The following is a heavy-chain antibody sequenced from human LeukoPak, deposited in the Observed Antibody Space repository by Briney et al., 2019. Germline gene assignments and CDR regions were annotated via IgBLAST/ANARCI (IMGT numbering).Heavy chain of an antibody. J-gene: IGHJ6*03. V-gene: IGHV1-2*02. Sequence: GASVKVSCKASAYTFNDYYIHWVRQAPGQGLEWMGWINPKSGGTNYAQKFRGRVTMTRDTSISTAYMELRSLRSDDTAVYYCARVITPYYYYMDVWGQGTLVTVSS. CDR3: ARVITPYYYYMDV. CDR2: INPKSGGT. D-gene: IGHD3-16*01. CDR1: AYTFNDYY.